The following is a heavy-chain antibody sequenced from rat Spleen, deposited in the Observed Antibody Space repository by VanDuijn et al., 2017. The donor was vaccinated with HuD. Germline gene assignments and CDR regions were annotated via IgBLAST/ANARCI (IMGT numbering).Heavy chain of an antibody. D-gene: IGHD2-2*01. Sequence: EVQLVESGGGLVQPGRSLKLSCAASGFTYSNSFMAWFRQAPTKGLEWVATLSYDCSNTYYRDSVKGRFTIPRDDVKNNLYVQMDSLRSEDTATYYCARAGYLRDWYFDFWGPGTMVTVSS. CDR2: LSYDCSNT. V-gene: IGHV5-29*01. CDR3: ARAGYLRDWYFDF. CDR1: GFTYSNSF. J-gene: IGHJ1*01.